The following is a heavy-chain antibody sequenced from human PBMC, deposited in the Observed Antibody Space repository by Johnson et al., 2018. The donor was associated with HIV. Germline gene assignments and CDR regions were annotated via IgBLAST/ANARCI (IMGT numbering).Heavy chain of an antibody. J-gene: IGHJ3*01. CDR1: GFTFSNYA. CDR3: AKDLVLMDFGDAFDV. D-gene: IGHD2-8*01. CDR2: ISYDGSNQ. V-gene: IGHV3-30*04. Sequence: QMQLVESGGGVVQPGRSLRLSCTASGFTFSNYAIHWVRQAPGKGLEWVTVISYDGSNQYYAESVKGRFTISRDNSKNTLYLHMTSLRVEDTAVYYCAKDLVLMDFGDAFDVWGQGTMVTVSS.